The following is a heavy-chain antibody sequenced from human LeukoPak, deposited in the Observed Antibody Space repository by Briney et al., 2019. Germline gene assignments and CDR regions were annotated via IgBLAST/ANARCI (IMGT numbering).Heavy chain of an antibody. CDR2: INQDGSEK. J-gene: IGHJ4*02. D-gene: IGHD6-13*01. CDR1: GFTFSSYW. Sequence: GGSLRLSCAASGFTFSSYWMSWVRQAPGKGLEWVANINQDGSEKYYVDSVKGRFTISRDNAKNSLYLQMNSLRAEDTAVYYCARDGKIKQQLVGNWGQGTLVTVSS. CDR3: ARDGKIKQQLVGN. V-gene: IGHV3-7*03.